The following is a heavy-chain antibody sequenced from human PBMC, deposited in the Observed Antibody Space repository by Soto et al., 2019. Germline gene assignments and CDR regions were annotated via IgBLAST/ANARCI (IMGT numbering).Heavy chain of an antibody. J-gene: IGHJ4*02. V-gene: IGHV1-18*01. D-gene: IGHD3-3*01. CDR3: ARVRDFWSGHPFDY. CDR1: GYTFTSYG. Sequence: GASVKVSCKASGYTFTSYGIIWVRQAPGQGLEWMGWISAHNGNTNYAQKLQGRVTVTTDTSTSTAYMELRSLRSDDTAVYYCARVRDFWSGHPFDYWGQGTLVTVSS. CDR2: ISAHNGNT.